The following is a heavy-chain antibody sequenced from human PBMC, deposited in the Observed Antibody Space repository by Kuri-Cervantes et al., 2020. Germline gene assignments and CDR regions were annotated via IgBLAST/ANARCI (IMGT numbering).Heavy chain of an antibody. V-gene: IGHV4-39*07. CDR3: ARDRPITYYYGSGSYKGIDP. Sequence: SETLSLTCTVSGGSISSSSYYWGWIRQPPGEGLEWIENICYSGSTYYNPPLKSRVTISVDTSKNQFSLKLSSVTAADTAVYYCARDRPITYYYGSGSYKGIDPWGQGTLVTVSS. J-gene: IGHJ5*02. D-gene: IGHD3-10*01. CDR2: ICYSGST. CDR1: GGSISSSSYY.